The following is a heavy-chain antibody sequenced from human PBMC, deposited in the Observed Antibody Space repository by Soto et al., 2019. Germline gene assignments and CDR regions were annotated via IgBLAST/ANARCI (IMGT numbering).Heavy chain of an antibody. CDR1: GGSISSYY. J-gene: IGHJ4*02. V-gene: IGHV4-59*08. Sequence: QVQLQESGPGLVKPSETLSLTCTVSGGSISSYYWSWIRQPPGKGLEWIGYIYYSGSTNYNPSLKSRVTISVETSKNQFSLKLNYMTAADTAVYYCARHNYGSGSTYFDYWGQGTLVTVSS. D-gene: IGHD3-10*01. CDR2: IYYSGST. CDR3: ARHNYGSGSTYFDY.